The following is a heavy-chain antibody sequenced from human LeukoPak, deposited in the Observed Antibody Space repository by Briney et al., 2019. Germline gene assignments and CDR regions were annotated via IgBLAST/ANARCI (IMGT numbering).Heavy chain of an antibody. D-gene: IGHD6-19*01. J-gene: IGHJ4*02. CDR2: IWYDGSNQ. CDR1: GFPFNSYG. V-gene: IGHV3-33*01. CDR3: ARDVYSSGSYYFDY. Sequence: GGSLRLSCAASGFPFNSYGMHWVRQAPGKGLEWVAVIWYDGSNQNYADSVKGRFTIPRDNSKNTLYLQMNSLRAEDTAVYYCARDVYSSGSYYFDYWGQGTLVTVSS.